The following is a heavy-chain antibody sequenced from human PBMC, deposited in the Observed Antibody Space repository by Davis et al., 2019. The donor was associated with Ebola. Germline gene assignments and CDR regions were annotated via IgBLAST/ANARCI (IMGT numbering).Heavy chain of an antibody. CDR2: MNPNSGNT. CDR1: GYTFTSYD. D-gene: IGHD4-17*01. V-gene: IGHV1-8*01. CDR3: ATYSMTTVTFVY. J-gene: IGHJ4*02. Sequence: ASVKVSCKASGYTFTSYDINWVRQATGQGLEWMGWMNPNSGNTGYAQKFQGRVTITADESTSTAYMELSSLRSEDTAVYYCATYSMTTVTFVYWGQGTLVTVSS.